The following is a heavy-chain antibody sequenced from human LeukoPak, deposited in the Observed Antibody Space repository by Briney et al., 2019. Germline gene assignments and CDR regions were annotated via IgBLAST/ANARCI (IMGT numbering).Heavy chain of an antibody. CDR1: GFTFSSYW. J-gene: IGHJ4*02. Sequence: GGSLRLSCAASGFTFSSYWMSWVRQAPGKGLEWVANIKQDGSEKYYVDSVKGRFTISRDNAKNSLYLQMNSLRAEDTAVYYCARDGPFTFGGYVDYWGQGTLVTVSS. V-gene: IGHV3-7*01. CDR2: IKQDGSEK. CDR3: ARDGPFTFGGYVDY. D-gene: IGHD3-16*01.